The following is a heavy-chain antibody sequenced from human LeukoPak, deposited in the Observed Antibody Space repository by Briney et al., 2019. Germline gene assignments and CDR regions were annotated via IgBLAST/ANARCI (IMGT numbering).Heavy chain of an antibody. Sequence: GGSLRLSCAASGFTFSNYWMYWVRQAPGKGLVWVSRINSDGRSTNYADSVKGRFTISRDNAKNTLYLQMNSLRAEDTAVYYCARDPNPYQPLVDYWGQGTLVTVSS. CDR3: ARDPNPYQPLVDY. CDR1: GFTFSNYW. CDR2: INSDGRST. J-gene: IGHJ4*02. D-gene: IGHD2-2*01. V-gene: IGHV3-74*01.